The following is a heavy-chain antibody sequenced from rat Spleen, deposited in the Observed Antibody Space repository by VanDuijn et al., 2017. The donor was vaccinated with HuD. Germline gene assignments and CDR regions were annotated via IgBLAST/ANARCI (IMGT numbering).Heavy chain of an antibody. CDR3: ARGKAYYYSRTIWEFFDY. CDR2: IHYEGTNT. V-gene: IGHV5-22*01. CDR1: GITFNNYW. Sequence: EVQLVESGGDLVQPGRSLRLSCVASGITFNNYWMTWVRQAPTKGLEWVASIHYEGTNTYYGDSVKGRFTLSRDNAKSTLYLQMNSLRSEDTATYYCARGKAYYYSRTIWEFFDYWGQGVMVTVSS. J-gene: IGHJ2*01. D-gene: IGHD1-2*01.